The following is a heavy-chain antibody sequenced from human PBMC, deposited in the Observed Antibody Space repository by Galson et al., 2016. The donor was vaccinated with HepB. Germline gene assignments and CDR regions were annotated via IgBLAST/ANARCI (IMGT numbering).Heavy chain of an antibody. D-gene: IGHD3-10*01. CDR1: GYSFASYW. Sequence: QSGAEVKKPGESLKIYCKASGYSFASYWIGWVRQRPGKGLEWLGMVYPGDSDTRYSPSFQGQFTMSVDKSTSSAYLQWSSLKASDTATYYCGRQGGRLGSASFSFDHWGLGSLVTVSA. CDR3: GRQGGRLGSASFSFDH. V-gene: IGHV5-51*01. J-gene: IGHJ4*02. CDR2: VYPGDSDT.